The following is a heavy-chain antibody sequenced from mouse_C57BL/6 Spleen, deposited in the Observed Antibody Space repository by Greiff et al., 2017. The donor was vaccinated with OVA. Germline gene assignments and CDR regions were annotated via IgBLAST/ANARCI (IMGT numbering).Heavy chain of an antibody. D-gene: IGHD1-1*01. CDR1: GFSLSTFGMG. V-gene: IGHV8-8*01. CDR3: ARRGDTTGVEVDD. CDR2: IWWDDDK. J-gene: IGHJ2*01. Sequence: QVTLKESGPGILQPSQTLSLTCSFSGFSLSTFGMGVGWIRQPSVKGLEWLAHIWWDDDKYYNPALKSRLTISKATSKNQVFHKIAKVDTADTATNYCARRGDTTGVEVDDWGQGTTLTVSS.